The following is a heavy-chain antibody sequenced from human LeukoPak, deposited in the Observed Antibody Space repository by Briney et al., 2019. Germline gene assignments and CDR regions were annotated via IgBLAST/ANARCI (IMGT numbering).Heavy chain of an antibody. CDR3: ARDQGYNHGWQKSTGFDY. Sequence: GGSLRLSCAASGFTFSTYAMHWVRQAPGKGLEYVSVISGNGDTTYYANSVKGRFTISRDNSKNTLYLQMGSLRSEDMAVYYCARDQGYNHGWQKSTGFDYWGQGTLVTVPS. CDR2: ISGNGDTT. J-gene: IGHJ4*02. V-gene: IGHV3-64*01. CDR1: GFTFSTYA. D-gene: IGHD1-1*01.